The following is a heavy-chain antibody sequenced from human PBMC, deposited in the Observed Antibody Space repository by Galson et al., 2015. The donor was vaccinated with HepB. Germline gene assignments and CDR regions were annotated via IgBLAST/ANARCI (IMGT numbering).Heavy chain of an antibody. CDR2: ISGSGGSV. D-gene: IGHD2-2*02. V-gene: IGHV3-23*01. J-gene: IGHJ3*02. Sequence: SLRLSCAASGFTFSDYYMSWVRQAPGKGLEWLSAISGSGGSVYYADSVKGRFTISRDNFKNILYLHMNSLRAEDTALYYCAKTLRNCSSISCYTLDAFDIWGQGTMVTVSS. CDR3: AKTLRNCSSISCYTLDAFDI. CDR1: GFTFSDYY.